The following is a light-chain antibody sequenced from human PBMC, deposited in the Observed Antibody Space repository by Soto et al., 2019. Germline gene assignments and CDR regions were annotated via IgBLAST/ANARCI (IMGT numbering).Light chain of an antibody. CDR1: QDISNY. CDR3: QQYDNLPIP. CDR2: DAS. J-gene: IGKJ1*01. Sequence: DNQMTQSPSSLSASVGERVTITCLASQDISNYLNWYQQKPGKAPKLLIYDASNLETGAPSRFSGSGSGTDFTFTVSSLQPEDIATYYCQQYDNLPIPFCQGTNVDIK. V-gene: IGKV1-33*01.